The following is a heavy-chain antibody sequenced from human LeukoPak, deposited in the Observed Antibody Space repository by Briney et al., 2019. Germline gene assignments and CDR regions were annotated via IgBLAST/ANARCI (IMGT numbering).Heavy chain of an antibody. CDR3: ARSGFWTDHPAFDI. V-gene: IGHV3-30*04. CDR2: ISYDGSNK. CDR1: GFPFSSYA. J-gene: IGHJ3*02. D-gene: IGHD3/OR15-3a*01. Sequence: GRSLRLSCAASGFPFSSYAMHWVRQAPGKGLEWVAVISYDGSNKYYADSVKGRFTISRDNSKNTLYLQMNSLRAEDTAVYYCARSGFWTDHPAFDIWGQGTMVTVSS.